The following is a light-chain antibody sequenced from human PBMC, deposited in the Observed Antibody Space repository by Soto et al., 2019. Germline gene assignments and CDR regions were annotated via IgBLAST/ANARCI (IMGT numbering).Light chain of an antibody. CDR1: QGISNY. CDR2: AAS. J-gene: IGKJ3*01. CDR3: QKYNSAPRT. V-gene: IGKV1-27*01. Sequence: DIDMTQSPFSLSTSVGDRLTITCRASQGISNYLAWYQQKPGKVPKLLIYAASTLQSGVPSRFSGSGSGTDFTLTISSLQPEDVATYYCQKYNSAPRTFGPGTKVDIK.